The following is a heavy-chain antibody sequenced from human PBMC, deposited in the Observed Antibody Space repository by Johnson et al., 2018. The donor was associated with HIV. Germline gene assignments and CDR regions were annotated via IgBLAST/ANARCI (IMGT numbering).Heavy chain of an antibody. J-gene: IGHJ3*02. V-gene: IGHV3-9*01. CDR2: ISWNSGSI. CDR3: ARDVHSSGWYAFDI. CDR1: GFTFSSYG. D-gene: IGHD6-19*01. Sequence: VQLVESGGGVVQPGGSLRLSCAASGFTFSSYGMHWVRQAPGKGLEWVSGISWNSGSIGYADSVKGRLPIARDNAKNTLYLQMNSLRAEDTAVYYCARDVHSSGWYAFDIWGQGTMVTVSS.